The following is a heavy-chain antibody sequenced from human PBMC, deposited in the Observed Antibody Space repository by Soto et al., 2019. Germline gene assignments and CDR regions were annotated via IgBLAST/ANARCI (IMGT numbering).Heavy chain of an antibody. CDR3: ARGPVLRYFDWSPSYYYYGMDV. CDR2: INPNSGGT. D-gene: IGHD3-9*01. CDR1: GYTFTGYY. J-gene: IGHJ6*02. V-gene: IGHV1-2*04. Sequence: ASVKVSCKASGYTFTGYYMHWVRQAPGQGLEWMGWINPNSGGTNYAQKFQGWVTMTRDTSISTAYMELSRLRSDDTAVYYCARGPVLRYFDWSPSYYYYGMDVWGQGTTVTVSS.